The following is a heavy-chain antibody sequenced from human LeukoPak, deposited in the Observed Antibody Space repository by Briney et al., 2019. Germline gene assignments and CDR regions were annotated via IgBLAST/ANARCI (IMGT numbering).Heavy chain of an antibody. CDR2: IKQDGSEK. CDR3: ARGGSGYYPSTLTG. J-gene: IGHJ4*02. Sequence: GGSLRLSCAASGFTFSSYAMSWVRQAPGKGLEWVANIKQDGSEKYYVDSVKGRFTISRDNAKNSLYLQMNSLRAEDTAVYYCARGGSGYYPSTLTGWGQGTLVTVSS. V-gene: IGHV3-7*01. D-gene: IGHD3-22*01. CDR1: GFTFSSYA.